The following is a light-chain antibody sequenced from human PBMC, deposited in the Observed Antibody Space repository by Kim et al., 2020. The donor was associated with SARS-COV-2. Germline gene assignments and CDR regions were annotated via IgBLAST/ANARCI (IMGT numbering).Light chain of an antibody. CDR1: RTMGSK. CDR2: DAS. CDR3: QLNYDWPE. J-gene: IGKJ2*01. Sequence: VSQGGRLTLSCRASRTMGSKLAWYQHKPGQAPRLLIYDASTRAYGIPARFSGSGSGIEFTLTISSLQSEDFAVYFCQLNYDWPEFGRGPKLEI. V-gene: IGKV3D-15*01.